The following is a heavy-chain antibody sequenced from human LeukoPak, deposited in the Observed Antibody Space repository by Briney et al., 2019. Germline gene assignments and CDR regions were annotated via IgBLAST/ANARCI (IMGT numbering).Heavy chain of an antibody. V-gene: IGHV1-46*03. CDR2: INPSGGST. CDR1: GYTFTSYY. CDR3: ARGIYSYGNFDY. D-gene: IGHD5-18*01. J-gene: IGHJ4*02. Sequence: PGASVKLSCKASGYTFTSYYMHWVRQAPGQGLEWMGVINPSGGSTSYAQRFQGRVTMTRDTSTSTVYMEVSSLRSEDTAVYYCARGIYSYGNFDYWGQGTLVTVSS.